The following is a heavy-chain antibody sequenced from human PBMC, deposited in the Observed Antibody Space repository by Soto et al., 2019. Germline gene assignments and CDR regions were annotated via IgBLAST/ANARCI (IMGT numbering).Heavy chain of an antibody. CDR3: ALLPHIAARRPDYYYGMDV. V-gene: IGHV1-69*13. D-gene: IGHD6-6*01. CDR1: GSTFSSYA. J-gene: IGHJ6*02. CDR2: IIPIFGTA. Sequence: ASVKVSCKASGSTFSSYAISWVRQAPGQGLEWMGGIIPIFGTANYAQKFQGRVTITADESTSTAYMELSSLRSEDTAVYYCALLPHIAARRPDYYYGMDVWGQGTTVTVSS.